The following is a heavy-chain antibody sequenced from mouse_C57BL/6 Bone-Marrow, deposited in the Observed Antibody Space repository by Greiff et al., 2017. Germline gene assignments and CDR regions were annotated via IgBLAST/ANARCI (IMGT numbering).Heavy chain of an antibody. D-gene: IGHD3-2*02. CDR1: GYTFTSYW. CDR3: AGQLRRWFAY. Sequence: QVQLQQPGAELVKPGASVKMSCKASGYTFTSYWITWVKQRPGQGLEWIGDIYPGSGTTNYNEKFKGKATLTIDTSSSTAYMQRSSLTSEDSAVYYCAGQLRRWFAYWGQETLVTVSA. J-gene: IGHJ3*01. V-gene: IGHV1-55*01. CDR2: IYPGSGTT.